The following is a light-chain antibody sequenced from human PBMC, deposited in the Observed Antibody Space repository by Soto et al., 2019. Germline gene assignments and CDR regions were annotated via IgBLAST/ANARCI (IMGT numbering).Light chain of an antibody. Sequence: QSVLTQPASVSGSPGQSITISCTGTGSDIGAYNYVSWYQQHPGKAPKLLIHGVTHRPSGVSPRFPASKSAYTASLTISGLQAEDEADYYCSSFTTSYFYVFGPGTKVTVL. J-gene: IGLJ1*01. CDR2: GVT. CDR1: GSDIGAYNY. V-gene: IGLV2-14*01. CDR3: SSFTTSYFYV.